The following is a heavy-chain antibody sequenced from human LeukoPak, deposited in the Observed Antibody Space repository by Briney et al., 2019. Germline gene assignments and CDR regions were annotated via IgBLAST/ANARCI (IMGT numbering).Heavy chain of an antibody. CDR2: ISGSGGST. CDR1: GFTFSSYA. D-gene: IGHD2-15*01. V-gene: IGHV3-23*01. Sequence: QPGGSLRLSCAASGFTFSSYAMSWVRQAPGKGLEWFSAISGSGGSTYYAYSVKVRFTISRDNSKNTLYLQMNSLRAEDTAVYYCAREGPSTPGFPGAFDIWGQGTMVTVSS. CDR3: AREGPSTPGFPGAFDI. J-gene: IGHJ3*02.